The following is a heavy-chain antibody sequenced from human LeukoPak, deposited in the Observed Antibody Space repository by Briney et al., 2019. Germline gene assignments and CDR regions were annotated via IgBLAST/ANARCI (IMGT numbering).Heavy chain of an antibody. CDR3: ARGLVGIYYLDV. Sequence: PSETLSLTSAVYGESFSGHYWTWIRQSAGKGLEWIGDINHQGVSNHNPSLKSRVTILRDTSKNQLSLKLNSVTAADTGVYYCARGLVGIYYLDVWGNRTTVSVSS. CDR2: INHQGVS. CDR1: GESFSGHY. D-gene: IGHD1-14*01. J-gene: IGHJ6*03. V-gene: IGHV4-34*01.